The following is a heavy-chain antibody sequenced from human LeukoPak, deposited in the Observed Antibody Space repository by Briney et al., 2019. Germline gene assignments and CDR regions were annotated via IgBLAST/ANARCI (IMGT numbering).Heavy chain of an antibody. D-gene: IGHD6-13*01. V-gene: IGHV3-48*03. J-gene: IGHJ4*02. CDR2: IGTIISTT. Sequence: TGGSLRLSCAASGFTFGRYEMNWVRQAPGKGLEWVSYIGTIISTTYYADSVKGRFTISRDNSKNTLYLQMNSLRAEDTAVYYCVGALAAAGRGSYYFDYWGQGTLVTVSS. CDR1: GFTFGRYE. CDR3: VGALAAAGRGSYYFDY.